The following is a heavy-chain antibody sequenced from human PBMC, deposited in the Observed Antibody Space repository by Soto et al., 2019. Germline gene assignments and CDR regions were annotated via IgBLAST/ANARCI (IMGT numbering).Heavy chain of an antibody. CDR3: ARANLRPQLVSPVIDYVMHV. D-gene: IGHD6-13*01. CDR1: GGTFSSYA. V-gene: IGHV1-69*13. Sequence: SVKVSCKASGGTFSSYAISWVRQAPGQGLEWMGGIIPIFGTANYAQKFQGRVTITADESTSTAYMELSSLRSEDTAGGYCARANLRPQLVSPVIDYVMHVWG. CDR2: IIPIFGTA. J-gene: IGHJ6*02.